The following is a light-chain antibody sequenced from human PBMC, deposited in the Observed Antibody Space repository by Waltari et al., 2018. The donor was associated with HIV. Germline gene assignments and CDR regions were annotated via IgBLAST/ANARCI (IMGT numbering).Light chain of an antibody. V-gene: IGKV4-1*01. CDR1: HSVLHIPSNKNY. J-gene: IGKJ1*01. CDR2: WAS. CDR3: QQYYNNPWT. Sequence: DFVVTQSPDSLAVSLGERASFNCSPSHSVLHIPSNKNYLAWYQQRPGQPPTLLIYWASSRESGVPDRFSGSGSGTDCTRTISRLQAEDVAVYYCQQYYNNPWTFGQGTKVEIK.